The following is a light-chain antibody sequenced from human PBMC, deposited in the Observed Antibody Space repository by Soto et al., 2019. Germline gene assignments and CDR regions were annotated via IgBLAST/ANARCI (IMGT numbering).Light chain of an antibody. CDR2: GAS. V-gene: IGKV1-39*01. Sequence: DIQMTQSPSSLSASVGDRLTITCRASQSIGNYLNWYQQKPGKAPKLLIYGASGLQSGVPSRFSGSGSGTDFTLTISSLQPDDFATYYCQQYNSYSFGQGTKVDIK. J-gene: IGKJ1*01. CDR3: QQYNSYS. CDR1: QSIGNY.